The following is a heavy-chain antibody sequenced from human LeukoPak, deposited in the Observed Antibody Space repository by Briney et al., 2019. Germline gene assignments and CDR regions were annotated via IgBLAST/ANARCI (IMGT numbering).Heavy chain of an antibody. J-gene: IGHJ3*02. D-gene: IGHD4-17*01. V-gene: IGHV4-59*01. Sequence: SETLSLTCTVSGGSISSYYWSWIRQPPGKGLEWIGYIYYSGSTNYNPSLKSRVTISVDTSKNQFSLKLSSVTAADTAVYYCARGVGSFGDDPRDALDIWGQGTMVTVSS. CDR3: ARGVGSFGDDPRDALDI. CDR1: GGSISSYY. CDR2: IYYSGST.